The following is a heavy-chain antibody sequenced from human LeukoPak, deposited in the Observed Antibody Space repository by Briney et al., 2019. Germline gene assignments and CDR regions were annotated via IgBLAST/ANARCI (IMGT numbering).Heavy chain of an antibody. D-gene: IGHD3-10*01. CDR3: ARVLWFGEEGMDV. CDR1: GFTFSSYS. J-gene: IGHJ6*02. V-gene: IGHV3-21*01. Sequence: GGSLRLSCAASGFTFSSYSMNWVRQAPGQGLEWVSSISSSSSYIYYADSVKGRFTISRDNAKNSLYLQMNSLRAEDTAVYYCARVLWFGEEGMDVWGQGTTVTVSS. CDR2: ISSSSSYI.